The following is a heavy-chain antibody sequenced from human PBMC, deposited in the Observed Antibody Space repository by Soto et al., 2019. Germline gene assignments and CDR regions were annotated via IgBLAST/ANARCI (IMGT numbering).Heavy chain of an antibody. J-gene: IGHJ6*03. V-gene: IGHV1-8*01. CDR2: MNPNSGNT. CDR1: GYTFTSYD. CDR3: ARESKHCSSTSCYSYYYYMDA. D-gene: IGHD2-2*02. Sequence: ASVKVSCKASGYTFTSYDINWVRQATGQGLEWMGWMNPNSGNTGYAQKFQGRVTMTRNTSISTAYMELSSLRSEDTAVYYCARESKHCSSTSCYSYYYYMDAWGKGTTVTVSS.